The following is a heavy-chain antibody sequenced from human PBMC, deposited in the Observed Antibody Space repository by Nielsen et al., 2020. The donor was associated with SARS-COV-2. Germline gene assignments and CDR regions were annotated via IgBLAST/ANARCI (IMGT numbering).Heavy chain of an antibody. CDR2: INTNTGNP. D-gene: IGHD2/OR15-2a*01. Sequence: ASVKVSCKASGYTFTSYAMNWVRQAPGQGLEWMGLINTNTGNPTYAQGFTGRFVFSLDTSVSTAYLQISSLKAEDTTAVYYCASEIVRGAFDIWGQETMITVSS. CDR3: ASEIVRGAFDI. CDR1: GYTFTSYA. V-gene: IGHV7-4-1*02. J-gene: IGHJ3*02.